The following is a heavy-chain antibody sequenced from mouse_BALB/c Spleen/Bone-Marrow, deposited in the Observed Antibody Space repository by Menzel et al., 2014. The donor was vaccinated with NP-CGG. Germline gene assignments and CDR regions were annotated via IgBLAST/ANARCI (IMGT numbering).Heavy chain of an antibody. J-gene: IGHJ4*01. Sequence: VQLQQSGAELARPGASVKLSRKASGYTFTSYWMQWVKQRPGQGLEWIGAIYPGDGDTRYTQKFRGKATLTADKSSNTAYMQLSSLTSEDSAVYFCASPYGNYDAMDYWGQGTSVTVSS. CDR2: IYPGDGDT. CDR1: GYTFTSYW. D-gene: IGHD2-1*01. V-gene: IGHV1-87*01. CDR3: ASPYGNYDAMDY.